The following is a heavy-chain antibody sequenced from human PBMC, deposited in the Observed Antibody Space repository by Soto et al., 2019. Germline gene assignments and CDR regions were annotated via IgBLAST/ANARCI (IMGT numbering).Heavy chain of an antibody. CDR3: ARDGYDFWSGYQGQLFDY. CDR1: GFTFSDYY. CDR2: ISVSSTYT. J-gene: IGHJ4*02. D-gene: IGHD3-3*01. Sequence: QVQLVESGGGLVEPGGSLRLSCAASGFTFSDYYMSWIRQAPGKGLEWVSYISVSSTYTDYADSVKGRFTISRDNAKNSLSLQMDSLRAEDTAVYYCARDGYDFWSGYQGQLFDYWGQGTLVTVSS. V-gene: IGHV3-11*06.